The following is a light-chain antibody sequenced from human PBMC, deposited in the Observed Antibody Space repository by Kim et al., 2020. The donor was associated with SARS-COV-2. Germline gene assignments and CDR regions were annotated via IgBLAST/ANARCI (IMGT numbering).Light chain of an antibody. CDR1: QRVSRPY. J-gene: IGKJ2*01. Sequence: LSAGERATPACRDSQRVSRPYIAWDQQKPGQAPQVLNSRASSRATGIPDKFSGSGSGTEFNLTVSRLDPEEVAVYYCQEYSTTPWTFGQETKLE. CDR2: RAS. V-gene: IGKV3-20*01. CDR3: QEYSTTPWT.